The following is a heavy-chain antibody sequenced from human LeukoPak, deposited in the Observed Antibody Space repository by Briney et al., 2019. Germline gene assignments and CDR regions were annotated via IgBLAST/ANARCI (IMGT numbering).Heavy chain of an antibody. J-gene: IGHJ4*02. CDR3: ARGGYFDY. CDR1: GFTFSSYG. CDR2: ISYDGSNK. D-gene: IGHD3-10*01. V-gene: IGHV3-30*03. Sequence: GGSLRLSCAASGFTFSSYGMHWVRQAPGKGLEWVAVISYDGSNKYYADSVKGRFTISRDNSKNTLYLQMNSLRAEDTAVYYCARGGYFDYWGQGTLVTVSS.